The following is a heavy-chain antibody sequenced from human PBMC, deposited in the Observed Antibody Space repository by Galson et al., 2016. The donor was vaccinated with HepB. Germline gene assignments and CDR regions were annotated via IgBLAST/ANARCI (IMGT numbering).Heavy chain of an antibody. V-gene: IGHV3-23*01. D-gene: IGHD6-13*01. J-gene: IGHJ4*02. CDR2: IGGSGSST. CDR1: GFTFSSYA. CDR3: AREKDSSSWYNFDY. Sequence: SLRLSCAASGFTFSSYAMSWVRQAPGKGLEWVSSIGGSGSSTYYADSVKGRFTISRDNSKNTLYLQMNSLRAEDTAVYYCAREKDSSSWYNFDYWGQGTLVTVSS.